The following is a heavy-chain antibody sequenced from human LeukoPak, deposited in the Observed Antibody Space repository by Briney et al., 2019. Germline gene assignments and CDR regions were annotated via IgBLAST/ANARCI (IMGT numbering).Heavy chain of an antibody. J-gene: IGHJ4*02. D-gene: IGHD6-6*01. CDR2: IKEDGSDK. CDR3: VRGTRSNSF. V-gene: IGHV3-7*01. CDR1: GFTFRNYW. Sequence: PGGSLRLSCTASGFTFRNYWMSWVRQAPGKGLECVAYIKEDGSDKNYVDPVKGRFTISRDNAKSSLYLQTNSLRVEDTAVYYCVRGTRSNSFWGQGTQVTVSS.